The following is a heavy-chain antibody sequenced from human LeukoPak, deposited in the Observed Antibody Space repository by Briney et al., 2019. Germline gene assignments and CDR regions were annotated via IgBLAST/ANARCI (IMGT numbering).Heavy chain of an antibody. D-gene: IGHD4-17*01. Sequence: SETLSLTCAVSGGSISSSSYYWGWIRQPPGKGLEWIGSIYYSGSTYYNPSLKSRVTISVDTSKNQFSLKLSSVTAADTAVYYCARLRIDYGDYPFDYWGQGTLVTVSS. CDR2: IYYSGST. CDR3: ARLRIDYGDYPFDY. CDR1: GGSISSSSYY. V-gene: IGHV4-39*01. J-gene: IGHJ4*02.